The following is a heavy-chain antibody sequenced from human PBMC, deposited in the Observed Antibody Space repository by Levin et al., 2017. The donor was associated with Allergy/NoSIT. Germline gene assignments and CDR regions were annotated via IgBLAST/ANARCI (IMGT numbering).Heavy chain of an antibody. CDR3: ARSRGYFDL. CDR1: GGSISSSY. J-gene: IGHJ2*01. Sequence: SETLSLTCTVSGGSISSSYWSWIRQPPGKRLEWIGYTYYSGTTNYNPSLKSRVTISVDTSKNQLSLKLTSVTAADTAVYYCARSRGYFDLWGRGTLVTVSS. V-gene: IGHV4-59*01. CDR2: TYYSGTT.